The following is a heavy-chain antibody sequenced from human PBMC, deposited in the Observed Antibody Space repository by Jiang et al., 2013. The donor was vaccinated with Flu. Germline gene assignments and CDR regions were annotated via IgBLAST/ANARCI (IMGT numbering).Heavy chain of an antibody. CDR1: GFTFSDYA. J-gene: IGHJ4*02. Sequence: VQLLESGGGLVQPGGSLRLSCAASGFTFSDYAMNWVRQAPGKGLEWVSAIMANGGGTYYADSVKGRFTVSRDNSKNTLYLQMNSLRADDTAIYYCAKAPVATIKTPIDYWGQGTLVTVSS. D-gene: IGHD5-24*01. V-gene: IGHV3-23*01. CDR3: AKAPVATIKTPIDY. CDR2: IMANGGGT.